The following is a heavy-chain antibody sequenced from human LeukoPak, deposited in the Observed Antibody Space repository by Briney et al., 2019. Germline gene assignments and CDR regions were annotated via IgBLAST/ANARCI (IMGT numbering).Heavy chain of an antibody. CDR2: IYYSGST. CDR3: AREGSGYYPLYYFDY. Sequence: PSETLSLTCTVSGGSISSYYWSWIRQPPGKGLEWIGYIYYSGSTNYNTSLKSRVTISVDTSKNQFSLKLSSVTAADTAVYYCAREGSGYYPLYYFDYWGQGTLVTVSS. CDR1: GGSISSYY. V-gene: IGHV4-59*01. D-gene: IGHD3-22*01. J-gene: IGHJ4*02.